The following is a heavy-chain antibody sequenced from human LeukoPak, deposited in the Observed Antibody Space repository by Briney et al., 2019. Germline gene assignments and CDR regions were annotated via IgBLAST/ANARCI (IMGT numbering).Heavy chain of an antibody. V-gene: IGHV1-3*01. Sequence: ASVKVSCKASGYTFTSYAMHWVRQAPGQRLEWMGWINAGNGNTKYSQKFQGRVTITRDTSASTAYMELSSLRSEDTAVYYCARDYDYVWGSYRYSFDYWGQGTLVTVSS. CDR2: INAGNGNT. D-gene: IGHD3-16*02. J-gene: IGHJ4*02. CDR3: ARDYDYVWGSYRYSFDY. CDR1: GYTFTSYA.